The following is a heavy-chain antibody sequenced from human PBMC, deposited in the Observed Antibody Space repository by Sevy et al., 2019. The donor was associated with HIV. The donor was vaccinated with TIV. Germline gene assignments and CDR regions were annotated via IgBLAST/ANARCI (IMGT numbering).Heavy chain of an antibody. V-gene: IGHV3-9*01. Sequence: GGSLRLSCAASGFTFDDYAMHWVRQAPGKGLEWVSGISWNSGSIGYADAVKGRFTISIDNANNSLYLQLNSLRAEDTALYYCATDMSGSGKGMDVWGQGTTVTVSS. J-gene: IGHJ6*02. CDR3: ATDMSGSGKGMDV. D-gene: IGHD3-10*01. CDR1: GFTFDDYA. CDR2: ISWNSGSI.